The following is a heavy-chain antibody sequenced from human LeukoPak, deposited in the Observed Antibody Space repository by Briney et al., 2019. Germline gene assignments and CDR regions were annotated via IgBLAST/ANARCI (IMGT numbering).Heavy chain of an antibody. D-gene: IGHD4/OR15-4a*01. CDR2: IYYSGDT. CDR1: GGSLSGYS. Sequence: SETLSLTCTVSGGSLSGYSWSWVRHSPGGELEWIGYIYYSGDTAYNPSLRSGVTLSVETSTNQLSRLLRSVTTADTPVHYVAGGPYGASISKWFDPWGQGTLVIVSS. V-gene: IGHV4-59*03. J-gene: IGHJ5*02. CDR3: AGGPYGASISKWFDP.